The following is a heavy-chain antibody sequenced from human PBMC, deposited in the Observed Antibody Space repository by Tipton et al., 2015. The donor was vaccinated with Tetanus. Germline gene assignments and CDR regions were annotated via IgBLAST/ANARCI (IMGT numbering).Heavy chain of an antibody. D-gene: IGHD3-10*01. Sequence: TLSLTCTVSGGSFTSDNSYWSWIRKPPGKGLEWIGYINYSGSSYYGPSLKSRVSISTDGTNNQFSLDLNSVTAADAAGYYCARSKLLWFGESLSGFASWGQGTLVTVSA. J-gene: IGHJ4*02. CDR3: ARSKLLWFGESLSGFAS. CDR1: GGSFTSDNSY. V-gene: IGHV4-30-2*01. CDR2: INYSGSS.